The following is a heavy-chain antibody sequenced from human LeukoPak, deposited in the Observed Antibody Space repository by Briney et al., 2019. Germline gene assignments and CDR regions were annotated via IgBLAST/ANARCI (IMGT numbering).Heavy chain of an antibody. D-gene: IGHD3-10*01. J-gene: IGHJ4*02. Sequence: GGSLTLSCAASGFTVSSNYMSWVRQAPGKGLEWVSMLFSDGSTSYADSVKGRFTISRDSSKITMYLQMNSLRAEDTAVYYCARDHQPGIGIGYWGQGTLVTVSP. CDR1: GFTVSSNY. CDR3: ARDHQPGIGIGY. CDR2: LFSDGST. V-gene: IGHV3-53*01.